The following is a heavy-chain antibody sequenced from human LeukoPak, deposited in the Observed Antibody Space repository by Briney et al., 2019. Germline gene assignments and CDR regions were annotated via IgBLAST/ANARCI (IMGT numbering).Heavy chain of an antibody. D-gene: IGHD3-10*01. V-gene: IGHV4-59*01. CDR1: GGSFSSYY. J-gene: IGHJ6*02. CDR3: ARTPITMVRGVMVWDYGMDV. Sequence: SETLSLTCTVSGGSFSSYYWSWIRQPPGKGLEWIGYIYCSGSTNYNPSLKSRVTISVDTSKNQFSLKLSSVTAADTAVYYCARTPITMVRGVMVWDYGMDVWGQGTTVTVSS. CDR2: IYCSGST.